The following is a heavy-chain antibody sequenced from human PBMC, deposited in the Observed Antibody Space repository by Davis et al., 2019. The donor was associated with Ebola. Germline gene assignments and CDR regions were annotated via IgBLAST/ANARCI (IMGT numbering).Heavy chain of an antibody. J-gene: IGHJ4*02. CDR1: GYTFTNFG. CDR2: INPHNNNT. D-gene: IGHD2-15*01. Sequence: ASVKVSCKASGYTFTNFGITWVRQAPGQGLEWMGWINPHNNNTNYAQNVQGRVTMTTDTSTSTAYMEVGSLRSDDTAVYYCVVGYCSGGTCHDRRPFDLWGQGTLVTVSS. V-gene: IGHV1-18*04. CDR3: VVGYCSGGTCHDRRPFDL.